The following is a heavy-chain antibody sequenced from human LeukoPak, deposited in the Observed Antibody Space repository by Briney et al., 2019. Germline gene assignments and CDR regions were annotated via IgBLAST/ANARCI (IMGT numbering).Heavy chain of an antibody. CDR2: ITTYNGYT. CDR1: GYTFTSYP. V-gene: IGHV1-18*01. J-gene: IGHJ4*02. D-gene: IGHD4-17*01. CDR3: ARGYDYGDYVGDFDY. Sequence: ASVNVSCKASGYTFTSYPISWVRQAPGQGLEWMGWITTYNGYTKYAQKLQDRVTMTTDTPTTTAYMDLRGLRSDDTAVYYCARGYDYGDYVGDFDYWGQGTLVTVSS.